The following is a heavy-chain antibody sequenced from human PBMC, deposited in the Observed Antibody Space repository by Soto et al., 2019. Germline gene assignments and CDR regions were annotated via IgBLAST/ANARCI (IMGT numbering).Heavy chain of an antibody. CDR3: AREGEYYDILTGYTGYYGMDV. V-gene: IGHV4-59*01. CDR2: IYYSGST. CDR1: GGSISSYY. D-gene: IGHD3-9*01. Sequence: SETLSLTCTVSGGSISSYYWSWIRQPPGKGLEWIGYIYYSGSTNYNPSLKSRVTISVDTSKNQFSLKLSSVTAADTAVYYCAREGEYYDILTGYTGYYGMDVWGQGTTVT. J-gene: IGHJ6*02.